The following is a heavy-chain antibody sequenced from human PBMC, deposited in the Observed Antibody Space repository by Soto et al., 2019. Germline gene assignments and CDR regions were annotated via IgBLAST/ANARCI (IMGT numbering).Heavy chain of an antibody. CDR1: GYTFSNAW. CDR2: IKSKTDGGTT. J-gene: IGHJ6*02. CDR3: TTDFADYYYYGMDV. V-gene: IGHV3-15*01. Sequence: GGSLRLSCAASGYTFSNAWISWVRQAPGKGLEWVGRIKSKTDGGTTYYAAPVNGRFTNARDNSKNTLYLQMNSLKTEDAAVYYCTTDFADYYYYGMDVWGQETTVTVSS. D-gene: IGHD3-3*01.